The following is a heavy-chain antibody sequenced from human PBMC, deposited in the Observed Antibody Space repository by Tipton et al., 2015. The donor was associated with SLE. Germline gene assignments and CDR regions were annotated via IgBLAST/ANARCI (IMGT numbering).Heavy chain of an antibody. CDR3: ARDEAGIAVAGPFDY. V-gene: IGHV4-61*01. J-gene: IGHJ4*02. CDR1: GGSVSSGSYY. CDR2: IYYSGST. D-gene: IGHD6-19*01. Sequence: LRLSCTVSGGSVSSGSYYWSWIRQPPGKGLEWIGYIYYSGSTNYNPSLKSRVTISVDTSKNQFSLKLSSVTAADTAVYYCARDEAGIAVAGPFDYWGQGTLVTVSS.